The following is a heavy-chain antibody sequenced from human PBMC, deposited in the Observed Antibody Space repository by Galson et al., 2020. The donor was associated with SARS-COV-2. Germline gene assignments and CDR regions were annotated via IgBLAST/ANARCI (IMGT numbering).Heavy chain of an antibody. CDR3: ARATGYSGYDYFDY. D-gene: IGHD5-12*01. J-gene: IGHJ4*02. Sequence: GASLKISCAASGFTVSSNYMSWVRQAPGKGLEWVSVIYSGGSTYYADSVKGRFTISRDNSKNTLYLQMNSLRAEDTAVYYCARATGYSGYDYFDYWGQGTLVAVSS. V-gene: IGHV3-53*01. CDR1: GFTVSSNY. CDR2: IYSGGST.